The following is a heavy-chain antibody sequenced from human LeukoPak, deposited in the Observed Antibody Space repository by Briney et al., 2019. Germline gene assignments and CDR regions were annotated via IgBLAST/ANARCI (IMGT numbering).Heavy chain of an antibody. CDR3: ARERGYSYGYGMDV. CDR1: GFTFSSYA. J-gene: IGHJ6*02. D-gene: IGHD5-18*01. Sequence: GGSLRLSCAASGFTFSSYAMRWVRQAPGKGLEWVAVISYDGSNKYYADSVKGRFTISRDNSKNTLYLQMNSLRAEDTAVYYCARERGYSYGYGMDVWGQGTTVTVSS. CDR2: ISYDGSNK. V-gene: IGHV3-30-3*01.